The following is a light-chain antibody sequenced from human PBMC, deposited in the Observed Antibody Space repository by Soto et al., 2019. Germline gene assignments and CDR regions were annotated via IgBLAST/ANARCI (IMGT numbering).Light chain of an antibody. J-gene: IGKJ2*01. CDR2: GAS. Sequence: EIVMTPSPATLSVSPGESATLSCRASQSISSELAWYQQKPGQPPRLLIYGASTRATGVPARFTGSGSGSDFPRTIGGLLSEDFAVYYCQQGHTWPHSFGQGTRLEI. CDR1: QSISSE. CDR3: QQGHTWPHS. V-gene: IGKV3-15*01.